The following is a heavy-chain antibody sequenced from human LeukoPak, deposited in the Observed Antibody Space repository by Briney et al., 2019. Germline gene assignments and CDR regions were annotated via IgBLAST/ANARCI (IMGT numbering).Heavy chain of an antibody. CDR3: AREGMTTVTSLFDY. CDR2: MNPNSGGT. Sequence: ASVKVSCKASGYTFTSYDINWVRQATGQGLEWMGWMNPNSGGTNYAQKFQGSVTMTRDTSISTAYMELSRLRSDDTAVYYCAREGMTTVTSLFDYWGQGTLVTVSS. V-gene: IGHV1-2*02. J-gene: IGHJ4*02. D-gene: IGHD4-17*01. CDR1: GYTFTSYD.